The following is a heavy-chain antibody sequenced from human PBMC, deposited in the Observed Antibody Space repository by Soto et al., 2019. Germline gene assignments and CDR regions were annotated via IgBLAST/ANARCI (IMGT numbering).Heavy chain of an antibody. CDR2: IIPIFDIT. D-gene: IGHD3-22*01. CDR3: ARSLLGDYYDSDGLDN. V-gene: IGHV1-69*02. Sequence: QVQLVQSGTEVKKPGSSVTVSCKASGGPYSKYSISWVRLAPGQRLEWMGRIIPIFDITNYAQKFQGRVTITADKSTSTVYMDLSSLRSEDTAVYYCARSLLGDYYDSDGLDNWGHVTLVTVSS. J-gene: IGHJ4*01. CDR1: GGPYSKYS.